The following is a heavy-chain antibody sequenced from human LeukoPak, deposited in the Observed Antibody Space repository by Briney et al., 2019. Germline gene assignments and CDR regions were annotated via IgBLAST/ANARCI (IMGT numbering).Heavy chain of an antibody. Sequence: PGGSLRLSCAASGFIFRTYSMNWVRQAPGKGLEWVSSISSSSKHMYYADSVKGRFSISRDDAKNSLFLQMNGLRAEDTAVYYCVRDMTTTTTCYLQHWGQGTLVTV. V-gene: IGHV3-21*01. J-gene: IGHJ1*01. CDR2: ISSSSKHM. D-gene: IGHD4-17*01. CDR3: VRDMTTTTTCYLQH. CDR1: GFIFRTYS.